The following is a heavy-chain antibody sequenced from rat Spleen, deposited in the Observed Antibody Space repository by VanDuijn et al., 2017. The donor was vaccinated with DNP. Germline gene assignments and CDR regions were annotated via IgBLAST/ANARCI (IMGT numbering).Heavy chain of an antibody. D-gene: IGHD5-1*01. Sequence: EVQLVESGGGLVQPGRSLKLSCAASGFTFSNYGMAWVRQAPTKGLEWVATISYDGSSTYYRDSVKGRFTISRDNAKSTLYLQMDSLRSEDTATYYCAREGTGRFDYWGQGVMVTVSS. CDR2: ISYDGSST. CDR1: GFTFSNYG. V-gene: IGHV5-29*01. CDR3: AREGTGRFDY. J-gene: IGHJ2*01.